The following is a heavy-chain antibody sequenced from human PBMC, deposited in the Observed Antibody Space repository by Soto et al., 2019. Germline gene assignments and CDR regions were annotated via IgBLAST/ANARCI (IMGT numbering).Heavy chain of an antibody. Sequence: QLVQSGPEVKKPGASVKVSCKTSGYTFNMYGISWARQAPGQGLEWMGYVSTHDDETIYAQKFQGRITMTRDTXXTQGYMELRSLIFDDTAMYDCARDWYRDTSEISDYWGQGTLVTVSS. CDR2: VSTHDDET. CDR3: ARDWYRDTSEISDY. CDR1: GYTFNMYG. J-gene: IGHJ4*02. D-gene: IGHD1-26*01. V-gene: IGHV1-18*01.